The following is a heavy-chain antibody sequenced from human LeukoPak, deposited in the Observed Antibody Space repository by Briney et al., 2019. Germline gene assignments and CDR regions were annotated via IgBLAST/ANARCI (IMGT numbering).Heavy chain of an antibody. Sequence: GGSLRLSCAASGFTFDDYTMHWVRQAPGKGLEWVSLISRDGDSTYYADSVKGRFTISRDNSKNSLYLQMNSLRSEDTAFYYCAKDGKMATISWTGFGSWGQGTLVTVSS. V-gene: IGHV3-43*01. CDR2: ISRDGDST. CDR1: GFTFDDYT. D-gene: IGHD5-24*01. J-gene: IGHJ4*02. CDR3: AKDGKMATISWTGFGS.